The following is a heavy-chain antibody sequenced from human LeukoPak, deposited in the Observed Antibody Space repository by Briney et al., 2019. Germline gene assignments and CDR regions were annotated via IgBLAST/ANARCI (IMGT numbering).Heavy chain of an antibody. D-gene: IGHD5-12*01. CDR2: IYTSGST. V-gene: IGHV4-4*07. Sequence: PSETLSLTCTVSGGSISSYYWSWIRQPPGKGLEWIGRIYTSGSTNYNPSLKSRVTMSVDTSKNQFSLKLSSVTAADTAVYYCARETNIVATIRWFDPWGQGTLVTVSS. J-gene: IGHJ5*02. CDR3: ARETNIVATIRWFDP. CDR1: GGSISSYY.